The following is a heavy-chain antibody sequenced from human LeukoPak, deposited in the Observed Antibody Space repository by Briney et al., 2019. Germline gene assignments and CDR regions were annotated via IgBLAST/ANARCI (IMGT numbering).Heavy chain of an antibody. CDR1: GGTFSSYA. J-gene: IGHJ4*02. CDR3: ASLGVTAAAGDYYFDY. V-gene: IGHV1-69*06. D-gene: IGHD6-13*01. Sequence: SVKVSCKASGGTFSSYAISWVRQAPGQGLEWMGGIIPIFGTANYAQKFQGRVTITADKSTSTAYMELSSLRSEDTAVYYCASLGVTAAAGDYYFDYWGQGTLVAVSS. CDR2: IIPIFGTA.